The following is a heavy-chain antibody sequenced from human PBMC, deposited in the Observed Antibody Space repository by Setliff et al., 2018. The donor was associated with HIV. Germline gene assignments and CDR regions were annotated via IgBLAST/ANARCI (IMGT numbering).Heavy chain of an antibody. CDR3: ARDRASSGYYGGWFDP. CDR2: ISYDSRFI. D-gene: IGHD3-22*01. V-gene: IGHV3-21*01. Sequence: PGGSLRLSCAASGFKFDDYGMSWVRQAPGKGLEWVSSISYDSRFIYHADSMEGRFTISRDNAKKLVYLQMNSLRAEDTAIYYCARDRASSGYYGGWFDPWGQGTLVTVSS. J-gene: IGHJ5*02. CDR1: GFKFDDYG.